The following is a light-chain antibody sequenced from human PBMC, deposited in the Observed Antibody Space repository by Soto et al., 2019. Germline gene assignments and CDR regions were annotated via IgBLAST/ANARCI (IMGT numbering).Light chain of an antibody. Sequence: DIQMTQSPSTLSASVGDRVTITCRASQSISNWLAWFQQKPGKAPKLLIYKASNLESGVPSTFSGSASGTEFTITISSLQPDDFATYYCQHYYDYSWTFGQGTKVEIK. V-gene: IGKV1-5*03. J-gene: IGKJ1*01. CDR1: QSISNW. CDR2: KAS. CDR3: QHYYDYSWT.